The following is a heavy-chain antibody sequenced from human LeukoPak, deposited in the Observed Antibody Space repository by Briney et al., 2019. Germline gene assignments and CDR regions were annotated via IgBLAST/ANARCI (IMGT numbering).Heavy chain of an antibody. CDR2: IFYSGST. CDR3: ARVPLGITHFDY. J-gene: IGHJ4*02. CDR1: GGSVSGGSYY. V-gene: IGHV4-61*01. D-gene: IGHD7-27*01. Sequence: SETLSLTCTVSGGSVSGGSYYWSWIRQPPGRGLEWIGYIFYSGSTNYNPSLKSRVTISVDTTKNQFSLKLSSVTAADTAVYYCARVPLGITHFDYWGQGTLVTASS.